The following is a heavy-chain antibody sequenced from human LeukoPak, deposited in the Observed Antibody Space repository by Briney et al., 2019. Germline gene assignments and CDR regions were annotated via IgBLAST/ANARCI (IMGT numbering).Heavy chain of an antibody. CDR2: IIPILGTP. Sequence: GASVKVSCKASGGTFSTHLISWVRQAPGQGLEWMGGIIPILGTPNYAQKFQGRVTITTDESTSTAYMELSSLRSEDTAVYYCARVWGYSYGTTYYFDYWGQGTLVTVSS. V-gene: IGHV1-69*05. CDR3: ARVWGYSYGTTYYFDY. D-gene: IGHD5-18*01. J-gene: IGHJ4*02. CDR1: GGTFSTHL.